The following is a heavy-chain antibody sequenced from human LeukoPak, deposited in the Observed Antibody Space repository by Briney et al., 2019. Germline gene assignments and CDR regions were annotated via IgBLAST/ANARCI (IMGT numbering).Heavy chain of an antibody. V-gene: IGHV1-2*02. Sequence: ASVKVSCKASGYSFTTFAMNWVRQAPGQGLEWMGWINPNSGGTNYAQKFQGRVTMTRDTSISTACMELSRLRSDDTAVYYCARDRMRYMDVWGKGTTVTVSS. CDR1: GYSFTTFA. J-gene: IGHJ6*03. D-gene: IGHD2-8*01. CDR2: INPNSGGT. CDR3: ARDRMRYMDV.